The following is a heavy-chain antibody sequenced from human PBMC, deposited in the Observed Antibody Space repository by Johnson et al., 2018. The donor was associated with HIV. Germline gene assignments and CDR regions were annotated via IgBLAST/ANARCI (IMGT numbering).Heavy chain of an antibody. J-gene: IGHJ3*02. CDR3: ARRGGRWLARAAGAFDI. CDR1: GFMFDDYG. D-gene: IGHD6-19*01. V-gene: IGHV3-20*04. CDR2: PTWNGGST. Sequence: EMQLVESGGGVVQPGGSLRLSCEGSGFMFDDYGMAWVRQAPGKGLEWVAGPTWNGGSTGYSDSVKGRFSISRDNAKNSLFLQMNNLRAEDTALYYCARRGGRWLARAAGAFDIWGQGTMVTVSS.